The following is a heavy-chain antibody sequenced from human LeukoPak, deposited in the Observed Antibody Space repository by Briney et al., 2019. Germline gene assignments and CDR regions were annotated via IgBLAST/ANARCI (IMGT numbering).Heavy chain of an antibody. CDR1: GYTFTDYY. V-gene: IGHV1-2*06. CDR2: INPKSGSI. J-gene: IGHJ4*02. CDR3: ARGRLTERTTRNLDGY. D-gene: IGHD5-24*01. Sequence: GASVKVSCKASGYTFTDYYMHWVRQAPGQGLEWMGHINPKSGSINYAQNFQGRVTVTRDTSISTSYIQLSGLRSDDTAVYYCARGRLTERTTRNLDGYWGQGTLVTVSS.